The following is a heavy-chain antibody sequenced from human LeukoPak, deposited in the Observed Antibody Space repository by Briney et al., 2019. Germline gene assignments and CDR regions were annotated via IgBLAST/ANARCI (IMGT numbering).Heavy chain of an antibody. V-gene: IGHV3-74*01. D-gene: IGHD2-21*02. CDR2: INSDGSST. CDR3: ARERATAFYYYGMDV. J-gene: IGHJ6*02. CDR1: GFTFSSYW. Sequence: GGSLRLSCAASGFTFSSYWMHWVRQAPGKGLVWVSRINSDGSSTSYADSVKGRFTISRDNAKNTLYLQMNSLRAEDTAVCYCARERATAFYYYGMDVWGQGTTVTVSS.